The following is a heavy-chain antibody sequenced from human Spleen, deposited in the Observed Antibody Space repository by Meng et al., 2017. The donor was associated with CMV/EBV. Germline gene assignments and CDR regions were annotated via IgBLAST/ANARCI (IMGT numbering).Heavy chain of an antibody. V-gene: IGHV3-9*01. CDR2: ISWNSGSI. Sequence: SLKISCAASGFTFDDYVMHWVRQAPGKGLEWVSGISWNSGSIAYADSVKGRFTISRDNAKKSLYLQMNSLRSEDTALYYCAKQTYDMDVWGQGTTVTVSS. CDR3: AKQTYDMDV. CDR1: GFTFDDYV. J-gene: IGHJ6*02.